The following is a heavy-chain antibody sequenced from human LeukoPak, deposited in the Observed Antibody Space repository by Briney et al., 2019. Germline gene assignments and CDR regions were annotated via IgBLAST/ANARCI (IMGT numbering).Heavy chain of an antibody. Sequence: PGGSLGLSCAASGFTFSSYSMNWVRQAPGKGLEWVSSISSSGTYVYYADSVKGRFTISRDNAKNSLSLRMNSLRADDAAVYYCAKVISRSAYCGGDCYFDYWGQGTLVTVSS. CDR1: GFTFSSYS. J-gene: IGHJ4*02. CDR3: AKVISRSAYCGGDCYFDY. CDR2: ISSSGTYV. D-gene: IGHD2-21*02. V-gene: IGHV3-21*01.